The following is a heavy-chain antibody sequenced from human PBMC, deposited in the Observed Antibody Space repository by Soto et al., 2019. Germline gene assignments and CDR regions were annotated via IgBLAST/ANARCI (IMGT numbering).Heavy chain of an antibody. CDR2: ISGSGGST. D-gene: IGHD3-22*01. CDR1: GFTFSSYA. CDR3: AKGYYDSTAFDI. Sequence: GGSLRLSCAASGFTFSSYAMSWVRQAPGKGLEWVSAISGSGGSTYYADSVKGRFTISRDNSKSTLYLQMNSLRAEDTAVYYCAKGYYDSTAFDIWGQGTMVTVSS. V-gene: IGHV3-23*01. J-gene: IGHJ3*02.